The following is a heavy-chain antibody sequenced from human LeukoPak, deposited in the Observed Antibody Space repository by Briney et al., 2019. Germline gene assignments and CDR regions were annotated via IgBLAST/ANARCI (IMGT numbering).Heavy chain of an antibody. CDR1: GGSISSYY. V-gene: IGHV4-59*01. Sequence: SETLSLTCTVSGGSISSYYWSWIRQPPGKGLEWIGYIHYSGSTNYNPSLKSRVTISVDTSKNQFSLKLSSVTAADTAVYYCAREVRGYSGSYGRATGYYYYYMDVWGKGTTVTVSS. J-gene: IGHJ6*03. CDR2: IHYSGST. CDR3: AREVRGYSGSYGRATGYYYYYMDV. D-gene: IGHD1-26*01.